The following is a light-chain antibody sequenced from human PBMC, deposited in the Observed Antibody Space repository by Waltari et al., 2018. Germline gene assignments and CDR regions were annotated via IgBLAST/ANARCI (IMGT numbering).Light chain of an antibody. CDR1: QSVSSN. CDR2: GAS. J-gene: IGKJ1*01. Sequence: EIVMTKSPATLYVSLGERATLSCRASQSVSSNLAWYQQKPGQAPRLLIYGASTRATGIPARFSGSGSGTEFTLTISSLQSEDFAVYYCEQYNNWPPWTFGQGTKVEIK. V-gene: IGKV3D-15*01. CDR3: EQYNNWPPWT.